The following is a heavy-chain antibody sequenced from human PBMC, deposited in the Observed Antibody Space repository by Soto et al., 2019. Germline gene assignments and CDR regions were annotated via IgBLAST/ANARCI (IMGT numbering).Heavy chain of an antibody. D-gene: IGHD1-26*01. V-gene: IGHV3-33*01. CDR2: IWHDASNQ. CDR3: ARDPIGPGIFDY. J-gene: IGHJ4*02. CDR1: GFIFSSYG. Sequence: GGSLRLSCVASGFIFSSYGMHWGRQAPGKGLEWVAVIWHDASNQYYADSVKGRFAISRDNTRDTMYLQMNSLRAEDTAVYYCARDPIGPGIFDYWGQGTPVTVSS.